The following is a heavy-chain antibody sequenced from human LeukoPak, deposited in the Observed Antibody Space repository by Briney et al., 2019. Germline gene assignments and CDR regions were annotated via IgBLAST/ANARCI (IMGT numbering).Heavy chain of an antibody. CDR3: ARGPPLRFLEWLLGKNWFDP. J-gene: IGHJ5*02. CDR1: GGSFSGYY. CDR2: INHSGST. D-gene: IGHD3-3*01. Sequence: SETLSLTCAAYGGSFSGYYWSWIRQPPGKGLEWRGEINHSGSTNYNPSLKSRVTISVDTSKNQFSLKLSSVTAADTAVYYCARGPPLRFLEWLLGKNWFDPWGQGTLVTVSS. V-gene: IGHV4-34*01.